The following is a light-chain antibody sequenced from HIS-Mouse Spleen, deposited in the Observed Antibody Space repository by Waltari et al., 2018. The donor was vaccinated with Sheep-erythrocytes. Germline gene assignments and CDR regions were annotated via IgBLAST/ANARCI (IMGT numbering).Light chain of an antibody. CDR1: SSDVGGYNY. CDR2: DVS. Sequence: QSALTQPRSVSGSPGQSVTISCTGTSSDVGGYNYVYWYQQHPGKAPKLMIYDVSKRPSGVPDRFSGSKSGNTASLTISGLQAEDEADYYCCSYAGSYNHVFATGTKVTV. J-gene: IGLJ1*01. CDR3: CSYAGSYNHV. V-gene: IGLV2-11*01.